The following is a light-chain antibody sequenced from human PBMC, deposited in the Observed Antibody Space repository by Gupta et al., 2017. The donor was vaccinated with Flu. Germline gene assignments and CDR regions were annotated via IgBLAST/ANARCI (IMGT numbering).Light chain of an antibody. J-gene: IGLJ1*01. CDR1: SSNIGGTF. V-gene: IGLV1-47*01. CDR3: AAWDDTLRGFV. Sequence: QSVLTQPPSASGTPGQRVTISCSGSSSNIGGTFAYWYHRLPGTAPKLLIYRNNQRPSVVPDRFSGSKSGTSASLAISGLRSEDEANYYCAAWDDTLRGFVFGTGTKVTVL. CDR2: RNN.